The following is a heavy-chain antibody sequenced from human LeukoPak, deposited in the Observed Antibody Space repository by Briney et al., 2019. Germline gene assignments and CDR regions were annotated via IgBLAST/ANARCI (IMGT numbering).Heavy chain of an antibody. Sequence: ASVKVSCKASGYSFSTFGISWVRQAPGQGPEWTGWIGTYNGLTNYAKKFQGRVTMTTDISTTTAYLELKSLKSDDTAVYFCARDDFGDNGGVPFDHWGQGTLVTVSS. CDR2: IGTYNGLT. CDR1: GYSFSTFG. J-gene: IGHJ4*02. CDR3: ARDDFGDNGGVPFDH. D-gene: IGHD4-17*01. V-gene: IGHV1-18*01.